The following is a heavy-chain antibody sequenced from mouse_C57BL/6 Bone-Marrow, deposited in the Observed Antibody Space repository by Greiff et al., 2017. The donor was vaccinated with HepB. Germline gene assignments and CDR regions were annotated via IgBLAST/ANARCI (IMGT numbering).Heavy chain of an antibody. CDR3: DYYGSSYGFAY. J-gene: IGHJ3*01. Sequence: VQLQESGAELARPGASVKLSCKASGYTFTSYGISWVKQRTGQGLEWIGEIYPRSGNTYYNEKFKGKATLTADKSSSTAYMELRSLTSEDSAVYFCDYYGSSYGFAYWGQGTLVTVSA. V-gene: IGHV1-81*01. D-gene: IGHD1-1*01. CDR1: GYTFTSYG. CDR2: IYPRSGNT.